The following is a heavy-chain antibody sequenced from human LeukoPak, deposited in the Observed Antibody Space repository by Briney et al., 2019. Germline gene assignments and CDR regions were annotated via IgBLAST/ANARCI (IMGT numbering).Heavy chain of an antibody. D-gene: IGHD6-6*01. CDR1: GFTFSRYW. Sequence: GGSLRLSCAASGFTFSRYWMHWVRQAPGKGLMWVSRISPDGSTTLCADSVKGRFTISRDNAKNTLYLQMNSLGAEDTAVYYCVRGLDYFDYWGQGTLVTVSS. V-gene: IGHV3-74*03. CDR2: ISPDGSTT. J-gene: IGHJ4*02. CDR3: VRGLDYFDY.